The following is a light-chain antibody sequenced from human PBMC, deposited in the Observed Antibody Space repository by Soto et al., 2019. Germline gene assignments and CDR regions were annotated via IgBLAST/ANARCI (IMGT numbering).Light chain of an antibody. J-gene: IGLJ1*01. Sequence: SYELTQPLSVSVALGQTARITCGGNNIGSKNVHWYQQKPGQAPVLVIYRDSNRPSGIPERFSGSNSGNTATLTISRAQAGDEADYYCQVCDSSTVFGTGTMVTVL. CDR1: NIGSKN. CDR3: QVCDSSTV. V-gene: IGLV3-9*01. CDR2: RDS.